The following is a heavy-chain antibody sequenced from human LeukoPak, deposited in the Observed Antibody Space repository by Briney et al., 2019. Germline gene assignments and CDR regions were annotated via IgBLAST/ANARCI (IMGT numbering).Heavy chain of an antibody. CDR1: GFTFSSYW. J-gene: IGHJ1*01. CDR2: IKQDGSEK. CDR3: ARDSDEQWLVRGWVEYFQH. V-gene: IGHV3-7*01. D-gene: IGHD6-19*01. Sequence: GGSLRLSRAASGFTFSSYWMSWVRQAPGKGLEWVANIKQDGSEKYYVDSVKGRFTISRDNAKNSLYLQMNSLRAEDTAVYYCARDSDEQWLVRGWVEYFQHWGQGTLVTVSS.